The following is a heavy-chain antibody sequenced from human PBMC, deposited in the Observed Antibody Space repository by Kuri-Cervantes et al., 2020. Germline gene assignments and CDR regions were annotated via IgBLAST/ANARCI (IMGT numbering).Heavy chain of an antibody. Sequence: GGSLRLSCAASGFTFNSFGMHWVRQAPGKGLEWVSYITSTSSTVYYADSVKGRFTISRDNAKNSLYLQMNSLTAEDTAVYYCARERMILKGDAFDIWGQGTMVTVSS. D-gene: IGHD3/OR15-3a*01. V-gene: IGHV3-48*01. CDR2: ITSTSSTV. CDR1: GFTFNSFG. J-gene: IGHJ3*02. CDR3: ARERMILKGDAFDI.